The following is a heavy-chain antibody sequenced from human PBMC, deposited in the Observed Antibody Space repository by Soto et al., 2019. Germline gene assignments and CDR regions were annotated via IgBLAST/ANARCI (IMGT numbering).Heavy chain of an antibody. CDR1: GGSMSSGGYY. Sequence: PSETLSLTCTVSGGSMSSGGYYWSWIRQHPGKGLEWIGYIYFSGGTYYNPSLRSRVTISVDTSKNKFSLKLSSVTAADTAVYCAKSRLEQYFFDNWGQGTLVTVS. D-gene: IGHD1-1*01. V-gene: IGHV4-31*03. CDR3: AKSRLEQYFFDN. CDR2: IYFSGGT. J-gene: IGHJ4*02.